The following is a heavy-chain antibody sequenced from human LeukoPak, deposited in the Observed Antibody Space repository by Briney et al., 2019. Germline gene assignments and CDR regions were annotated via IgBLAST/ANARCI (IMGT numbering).Heavy chain of an antibody. D-gene: IGHD2-2*01. J-gene: IGHJ4*02. V-gene: IGHV4-34*01. CDR3: ARGRTKKVVVPAAAVSRLASKNNYFDY. CDR1: GFTFSSYS. Sequence: GSLRLSCAASGFTFSSYSMNWVRQSPGKGLEWIGEINHSGSTNYNPSLKSRVTISVDTSKNQFSLKLSSVTAADTAVYYCARGRTKKVVVPAAAVSRLASKNNYFDYWGQGTLVTVSS. CDR2: INHSGST.